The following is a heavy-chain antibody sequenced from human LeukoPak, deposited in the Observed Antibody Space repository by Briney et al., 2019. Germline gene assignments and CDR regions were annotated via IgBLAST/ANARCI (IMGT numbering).Heavy chain of an antibody. CDR1: GYSFTDYY. Sequence: ASVKVSCKTSGYSFTDYYMYWVRQAPGQGLEWMGWINPNSGGTSSAQKFQGRVTMTRDTSITTVYMEVNGLTSDDTAIYYCARADRLHGGPYLIGPWGQGTLVTVSS. V-gene: IGHV1-2*02. D-gene: IGHD2-21*01. CDR3: ARADRLHGGPYLIGP. J-gene: IGHJ5*02. CDR2: INPNSGGT.